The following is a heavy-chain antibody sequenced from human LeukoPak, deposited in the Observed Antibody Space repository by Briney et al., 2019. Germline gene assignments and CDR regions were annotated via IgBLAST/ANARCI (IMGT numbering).Heavy chain of an antibody. Sequence: GGSLRLSCAASGFTFSSYAMSWVRQAPGKGLEWVSAISGSGGSTYYADSVKGRFTISRDNSKNTLYLKMNSLRAEDTAVYYCAKVSPHCSGGSCPYYYYYYMDVWGKGTTVTVSS. CDR1: GFTFSSYA. CDR2: ISGSGGST. V-gene: IGHV3-23*01. D-gene: IGHD2-15*01. J-gene: IGHJ6*03. CDR3: AKVSPHCSGGSCPYYYYYYMDV.